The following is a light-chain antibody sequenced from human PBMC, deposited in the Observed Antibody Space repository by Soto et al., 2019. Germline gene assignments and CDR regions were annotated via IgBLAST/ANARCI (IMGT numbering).Light chain of an antibody. CDR2: EVS. CDR3: SSYAGSNNLYV. CDR1: SSDIGVYNY. Sequence: QSVLPQPPSASGSPGRSVTISCTGTSSDIGVYNYVSWYQQHPGNAPQLMIYEVSKRPSGVPDRFSGSKSGNTASLTGSGLQADDEADYYCSSYAGSNNLYVFGTGTKVTVL. J-gene: IGLJ1*01. V-gene: IGLV2-8*01.